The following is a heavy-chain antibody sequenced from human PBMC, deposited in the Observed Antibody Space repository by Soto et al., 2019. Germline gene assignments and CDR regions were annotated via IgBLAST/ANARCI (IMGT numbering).Heavy chain of an antibody. Sequence: QVQLVQSGPEVKKPGSSVKVSCKTSGGTFSNYAISWVRQAPGQGLEWMGGIIPIFGTANYAQKFQGRATITADKSTTTAYMELNSLRSEDTAMYYCARDRSAVTKLRRVVEGAFDVWGQGTVVTVSS. CDR2: IIPIFGTA. J-gene: IGHJ3*01. CDR3: ARDRSAVTKLRRVVEGAFDV. D-gene: IGHD4-17*01. V-gene: IGHV1-69*06. CDR1: GGTFSNYA.